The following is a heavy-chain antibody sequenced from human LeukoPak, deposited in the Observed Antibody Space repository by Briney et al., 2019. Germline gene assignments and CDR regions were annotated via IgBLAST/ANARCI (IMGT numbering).Heavy chain of an antibody. J-gene: IGHJ4*02. CDR1: GFTLSDYG. D-gene: IGHD6-19*01. V-gene: IGHV3-74*01. Sequence: GGSLRLSCAASGFTLSDYGMHWVRQAPGKGLVWVSRISTDGSSTTYADSVRGRFTISRDNPKNTLYLQMDSLRAEDTAVYYCARPSSGWYGSWGQGTLVTVSS. CDR3: ARPSSGWYGS. CDR2: ISTDGSST.